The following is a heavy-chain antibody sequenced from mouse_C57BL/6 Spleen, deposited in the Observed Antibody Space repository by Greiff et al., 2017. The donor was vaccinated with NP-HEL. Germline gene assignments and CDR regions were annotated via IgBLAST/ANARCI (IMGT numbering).Heavy chain of an antibody. J-gene: IGHJ4*01. D-gene: IGHD1-1*01. CDR3: ERQDEFITTVGDDFSYAMGY. V-gene: IGHV5-6*02. CDR1: GFTFSSYG. CDR2: ISSGGSYT. Sequence: DVMLVESGGDLVKPGGSLKLSCAASGFTFSSYGMSWVRQTPDKRLEWVATISSGGSYTYYPDSVKGRFTISRDNAKNTLYLQMSSLKSEDTAMYYGERQDEFITTVGDDFSYAMGYWGQGTSVTVSS.